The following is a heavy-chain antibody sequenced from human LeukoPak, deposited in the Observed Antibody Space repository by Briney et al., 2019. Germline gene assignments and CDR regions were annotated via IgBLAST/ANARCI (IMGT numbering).Heavy chain of an antibody. CDR1: GGTFSTLD. J-gene: IGHJ4*02. V-gene: IGHV1-69*13. CDR2: IIPLFRPA. Sequence: SVKVSCKASGGTFSTLDISWVRQAPGHGLEWMGGIIPLFRPANYAQKFQDRVTIIADESTTTAYMELSSLRSEDTAVYYCARLGSGYDPGDFWGQGTLVTVST. D-gene: IGHD5-12*01. CDR3: ARLGSGYDPGDF.